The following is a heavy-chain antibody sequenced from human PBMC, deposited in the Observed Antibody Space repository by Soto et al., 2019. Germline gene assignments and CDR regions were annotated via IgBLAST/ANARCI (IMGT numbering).Heavy chain of an antibody. D-gene: IGHD5-18*01. J-gene: IGHJ6*03. CDR1: GGSFSGYY. CDR3: ARGSLQLYSYGGYMDV. V-gene: IGHV4-34*01. CDR2: INHSGST. Sequence: SETLSLTCAVYGGSFSGYYWSWIRQPPGKGLEWIGEINHSGSTNYNPSLKGRVTISVDTSKNQFSLKLSSVTAADTAVYYCARGSLQLYSYGGYMDVWGKGTTVTVSS.